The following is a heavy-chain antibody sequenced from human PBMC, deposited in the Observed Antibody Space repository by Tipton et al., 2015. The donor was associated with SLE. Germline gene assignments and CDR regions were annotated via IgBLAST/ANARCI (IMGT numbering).Heavy chain of an antibody. Sequence: SLRLSCAASGFTFSNYWMTWVRQAPGKGLEWVSGVSWNSGIIGYADSVKGRFTISRDNAKNSLYLQMNSLRTEDTALYYCAKDRYCSSTSCYGEFDYWGQGTLVTVSS. D-gene: IGHD2-2*01. CDR2: VSWNSGII. CDR1: GFTFSNYW. CDR3: AKDRYCSSTSCYGEFDY. V-gene: IGHV3-9*01. J-gene: IGHJ4*02.